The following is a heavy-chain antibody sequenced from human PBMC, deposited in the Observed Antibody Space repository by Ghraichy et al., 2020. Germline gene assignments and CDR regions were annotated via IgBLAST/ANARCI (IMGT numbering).Heavy chain of an antibody. Sequence: ASVKVSCKASGYTFTSYYMHWVRQAPGPGLEWMEIINPSGGSTSYAQKFQGRVTMTRDTSTSTVYMELSSLRSEDTAVYYCAREEHSGYDFDYWGQGTLVTVSS. D-gene: IGHD5-12*01. J-gene: IGHJ4*02. CDR2: INPSGGST. V-gene: IGHV1-46*01. CDR1: GYTFTSYY. CDR3: AREEHSGYDFDY.